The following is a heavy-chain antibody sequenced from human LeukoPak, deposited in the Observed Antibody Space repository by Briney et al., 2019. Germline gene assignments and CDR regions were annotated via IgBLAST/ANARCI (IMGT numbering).Heavy chain of an antibody. J-gene: IGHJ3*02. D-gene: IGHD3-10*01. Sequence: ASVKVSCKASGYTFTNYAMNWVRQAPGQGLEWMGWINTNTGNPTYAQGFTGRFVFSLDTSVSTAYLQISSLKAEDTAVYYCARDFVVNYGWAAFDIWGQGTMVTVSS. CDR2: INTNTGNP. CDR3: ARDFVVNYGWAAFDI. CDR1: GYTFTNYA. V-gene: IGHV7-4-1*02.